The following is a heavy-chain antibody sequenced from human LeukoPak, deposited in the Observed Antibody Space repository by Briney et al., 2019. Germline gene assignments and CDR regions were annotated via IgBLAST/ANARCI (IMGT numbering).Heavy chain of an antibody. CDR1: GYTFTGYY. J-gene: IGHJ4*02. V-gene: IGHV1-69*13. CDR3: ASSDGYNPPDFDY. Sequence: ASVKVSCKASGYTFTGYYMHWVRQAPGQGLEWMGGIIPIFGTANYAQKFQGRVTITADESTSTAYMELSSLRSEDTAVYYCASSDGYNPPDFDYWGQGTLVTVSS. D-gene: IGHD5-24*01. CDR2: IIPIFGTA.